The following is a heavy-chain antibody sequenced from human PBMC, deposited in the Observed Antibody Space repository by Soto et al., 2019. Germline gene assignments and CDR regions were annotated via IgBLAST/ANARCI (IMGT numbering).Heavy chain of an antibody. J-gene: IGHJ4*02. CDR3: AKTYDSSSFDY. Sequence: QVQLVESGGGVVQPGRSLRLSCAASGFTFSSYGRHWVRQAPGKGLEWVAVISYDGSNKYYADSVKGRFTISRDNSKNTLYLQMNSLRAEDTAVYYCAKTYDSSSFDYWGQGTLVTVSS. CDR1: GFTFSSYG. V-gene: IGHV3-30*18. CDR2: ISYDGSNK. D-gene: IGHD6-6*01.